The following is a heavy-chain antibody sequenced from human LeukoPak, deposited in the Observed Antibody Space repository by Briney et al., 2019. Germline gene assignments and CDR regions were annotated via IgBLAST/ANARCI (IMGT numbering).Heavy chain of an antibody. J-gene: IGHJ4*02. CDR2: ISSSGSTI. CDR3: ARERYCSSTSCYLGYSGYEDFDY. CDR1: GFTFSDYA. V-gene: IGHV3-11*01. Sequence: MAGGSLRLSCAASGFTFSDYAMSRIRQAPGKGLEWVSYISSSGSTIYYADSVKGRFTISRDNAKNSLYLQMNSLRAEDTAVYYCARERYCSSTSCYLGYSGYEDFDYWGQGTLVTVSS. D-gene: IGHD2-2*01.